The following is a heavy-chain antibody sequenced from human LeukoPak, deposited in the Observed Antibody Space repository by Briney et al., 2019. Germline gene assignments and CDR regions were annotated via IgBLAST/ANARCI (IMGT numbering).Heavy chain of an antibody. J-gene: IGHJ6*02. V-gene: IGHV3-23*01. Sequence: GGSLRFSCAASGFTFSSYAMSWVRQAPGKGLEWVSAISGSGGSTYYADSVTGRSTISRDNSKNTLYLQMNSLRAEDTAVYYCAKEGWFGELYYYYGMDVWGQGTTVTVSS. CDR3: AKEGWFGELYYYYGMDV. CDR2: ISGSGGST. CDR1: GFTFSSYA. D-gene: IGHD3-10*01.